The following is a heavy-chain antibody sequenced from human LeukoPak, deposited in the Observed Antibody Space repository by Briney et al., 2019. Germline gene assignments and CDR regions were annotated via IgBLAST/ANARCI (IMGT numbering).Heavy chain of an antibody. D-gene: IGHD3/OR15-3a*01. V-gene: IGHV7-4-1*02. CDR1: GYTFTSYA. Sequence: ASVKVSCKASGYTFTSYAMNWVRQAPGQGREWMGWINTNTGNPTYAQGFTGRFVFSLDTPVSTAYLQISSLKAEDTAVYYCARDRDWETADAFDIWGQGTMVTVSS. CDR3: ARDRDWETADAFDI. CDR2: INTNTGNP. J-gene: IGHJ3*02.